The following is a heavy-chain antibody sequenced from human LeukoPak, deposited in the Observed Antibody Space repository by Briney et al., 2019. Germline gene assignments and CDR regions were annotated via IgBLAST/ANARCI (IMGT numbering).Heavy chain of an antibody. D-gene: IGHD3-10*01. CDR1: GSTFRNYW. J-gene: IGHJ6*03. CDR2: IKRDGSER. CDR3: AKDKFGELSYMDV. Sequence: QPGGSLRLSCEVSGSTFRNYWMSWIRQVPGKGLEWLACIKRDGSERHYVDSVRGRFTVSTDSAKNSLYLQMNSLRAEDMALYYCAKDKFGELSYMDVWGKGTTVTVSS. V-gene: IGHV3-7*03.